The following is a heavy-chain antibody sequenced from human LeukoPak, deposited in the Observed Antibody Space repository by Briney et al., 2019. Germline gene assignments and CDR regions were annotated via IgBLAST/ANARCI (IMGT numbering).Heavy chain of an antibody. CDR3: ASYSMTKYYFDY. Sequence: GGSLRLSCADSGFTFSNYAMAWVRQSPGKGLDWVSTISGSGGATFYADSVKDRFLISRDNSKSTLYLQMNSLRAEDTAVYYCASYSMTKYYFDYWGQGTLVTVSS. V-gene: IGHV3-23*01. CDR2: ISGSGGAT. J-gene: IGHJ4*02. CDR1: GFTFSNYA. D-gene: IGHD2-15*01.